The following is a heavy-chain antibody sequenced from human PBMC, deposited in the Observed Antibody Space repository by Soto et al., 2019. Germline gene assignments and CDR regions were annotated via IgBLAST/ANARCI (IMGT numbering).Heavy chain of an antibody. D-gene: IGHD3-16*01. V-gene: IGHV1-69*13. CDR2: IIPIFGTA. Sequence: ASVKVSCKASGGTFSSYAISWVRQAPGQGLECMGGIIPIFGTANYAQKFQGRVTITADESTSTAYMELSSLRSEDTAVYYCARDGGGHDAFDIWGQWTMVTVSS. J-gene: IGHJ3*02. CDR3: ARDGGGHDAFDI. CDR1: GGTFSSYA.